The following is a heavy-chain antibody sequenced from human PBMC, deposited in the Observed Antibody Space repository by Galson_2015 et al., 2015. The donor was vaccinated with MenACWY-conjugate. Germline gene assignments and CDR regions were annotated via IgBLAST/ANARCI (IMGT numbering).Heavy chain of an antibody. V-gene: IGHV3-15*01. D-gene: IGHD2/OR15-2a*01. CDR3: TTAYFGQYFFDS. CDR2: IKSKTHSGTP. Sequence: SLRLSCAASGFTFSNAWMTWVRQAPGKGLEWVGRIKSKTHSGTPDYAAPVNGRFTISRDDSRNTVYLEMNGLKAEDTGPYYCTTAYFGQYFFDSWGQGTPVTVSS. J-gene: IGHJ4*02. CDR1: GFTFSNAW.